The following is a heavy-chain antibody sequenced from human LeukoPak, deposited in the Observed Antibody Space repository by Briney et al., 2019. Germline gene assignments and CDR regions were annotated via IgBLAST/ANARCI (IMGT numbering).Heavy chain of an antibody. D-gene: IGHD6-6*01. CDR3: ARIGYSSSCFDY. Sequence: GGSLRLSCAASGFTFSNYWMSWVRQAPGKGLEWVANIKQGGTEKDYVDSMKGRFTISRDNAKNSLYLQMNSLRAEDTAVYYCARIGYSSSCFDYWGQGTLVTVSS. CDR2: IKQGGTEK. CDR1: GFTFSNYW. J-gene: IGHJ4*02. V-gene: IGHV3-7*01.